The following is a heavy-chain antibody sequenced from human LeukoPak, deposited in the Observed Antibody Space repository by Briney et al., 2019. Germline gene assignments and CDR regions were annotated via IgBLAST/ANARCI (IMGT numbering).Heavy chain of an antibody. CDR3: AKASSGFVLH. CDR2: ISSSSSYI. Sequence: KSGGSLRLSCAASGFTFSSYSMNWVRQAPGKGLEWVSSISSSSSYIYYADSVKGRFTISRDNAKNSLYLQMNSLRAEDTAVYYCAKASSGFVLHWGQGTLVTVSS. D-gene: IGHD3-22*01. J-gene: IGHJ1*01. V-gene: IGHV3-21*01. CDR1: GFTFSSYS.